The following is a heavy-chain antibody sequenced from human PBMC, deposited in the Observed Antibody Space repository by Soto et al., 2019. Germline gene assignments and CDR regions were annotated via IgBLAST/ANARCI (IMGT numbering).Heavy chain of an antibody. CDR3: ARSGAAPGYIAY. V-gene: IGHV1-69*12. CDR2: IIPIFGTA. CDR1: GGTFSSYA. D-gene: IGHD6-13*01. J-gene: IGHJ4*02. Sequence: QVQLVQSGAEVKKPGSSVKVSCKASGGTFSSYAISWVRQAPGQGLEWMGGIIPIFGTANYAQKFQGRVTITADESTSTAYKEVSSPRSEDMAVDYCARSGAAPGYIAYWGQGTLVMVSS.